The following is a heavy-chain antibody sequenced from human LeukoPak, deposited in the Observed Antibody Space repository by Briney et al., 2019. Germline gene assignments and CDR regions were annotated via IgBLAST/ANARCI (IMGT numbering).Heavy chain of an antibody. CDR3: ARVWSGYERRWDYYYYGMDV. CDR2: ISSSGNTI. Sequence: GGSLRLSCAASGFTFSDYYMGWIRQAPGKGLGWVSYISSSGNTIYYADSVKGRFTISRDNAKNSLYLQMNSLKAEDTAVYYCARVWSGYERRWDYYYYGMDVWGQGTTVTVSS. V-gene: IGHV3-11*04. J-gene: IGHJ6*02. CDR1: GFTFSDYY. D-gene: IGHD5-12*01.